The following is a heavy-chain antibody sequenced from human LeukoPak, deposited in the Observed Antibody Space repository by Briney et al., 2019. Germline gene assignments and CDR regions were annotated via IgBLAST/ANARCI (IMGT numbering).Heavy chain of an antibody. J-gene: IGHJ4*02. D-gene: IGHD6-25*01. Sequence: SVKVSCKASGGTFSSYAISWVRQVPGQGLEWMGGIIPIFGTANYAQKFQGRVTITADESTSTAYMELSSLRSEDTAVYYCAREIVKQRQDFDYWGQGTLVTVSS. CDR1: GGTFSSYA. V-gene: IGHV1-69*13. CDR3: AREIVKQRQDFDY. CDR2: IIPIFGTA.